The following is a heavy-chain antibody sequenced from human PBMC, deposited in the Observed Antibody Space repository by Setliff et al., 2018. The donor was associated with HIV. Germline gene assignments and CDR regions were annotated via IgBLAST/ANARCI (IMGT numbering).Heavy chain of an antibody. D-gene: IGHD3-22*01. J-gene: IGHJ1*01. V-gene: IGHV4-34*01. CDR1: GGSFSGYY. CDR3: ARVLGRYYDSSGRPGFQH. CDR2: INHSGST. Sequence: PSETLSLTCAVYGGSFSGYYWSWIRQPPGKGLEWIGEINHSGSTNYNPSLKSRVTMSIDTSKNQFSLKLSSVTAADTAVYYCARVLGRYYDSSGRPGFQHWGQGTLVTSPQ.